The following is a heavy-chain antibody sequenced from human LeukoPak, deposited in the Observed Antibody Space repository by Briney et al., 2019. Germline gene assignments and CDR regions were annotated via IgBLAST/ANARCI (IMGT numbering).Heavy chain of an antibody. CDR2: IYYSGST. V-gene: IGHV4-30-4*01. CDR1: GGSISSGDYY. J-gene: IGHJ4*02. CDR3: ASNCGGDCYSATPDY. D-gene: IGHD2-21*02. Sequence: SGTLSLTCTVSGGSISSGDYYWSWIRQPPGKGLEWIGYIYYSGSTYYNPSLKSRVTISVDTSKNQFSLKLSSVTAADTAVYYCASNCGGDCYSATPDYWGQGTLVTVSS.